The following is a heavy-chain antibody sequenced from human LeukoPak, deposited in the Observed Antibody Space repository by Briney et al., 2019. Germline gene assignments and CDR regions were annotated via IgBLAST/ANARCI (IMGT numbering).Heavy chain of an antibody. CDR3: AKDSGVFLGNFDL. J-gene: IGHJ2*01. CDR1: GFTFSSYA. CDR2: ISGSGGST. V-gene: IGHV3-23*01. Sequence: GGSLRLSCAASGFTFSSYAMSWVRQAPGKGLEWVSAISGSGGSTYYADSVKGRFIISRDNSKNTPYLRMYRLRVEDTALYYCAKDSGVFLGNFDLWGRGTLVTVSS. D-gene: IGHD6-25*01.